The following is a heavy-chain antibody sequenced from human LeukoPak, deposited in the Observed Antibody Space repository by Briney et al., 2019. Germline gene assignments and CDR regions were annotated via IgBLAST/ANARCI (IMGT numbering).Heavy chain of an antibody. CDR1: GGSFSSHY. V-gene: IGHV4-4*07. Sequence: SETLSLTCTVSGGSFSSHYWSWIRQPAGKGLEWIGRIYTSGSTNYNPSLKSRVTMSVDTSKNQFSLKPSSVTAADTAVYYCARDSYYYGSGTPFDYWGQGTLVTVSS. J-gene: IGHJ4*02. CDR3: ARDSYYYGSGTPFDY. CDR2: IYTSGST. D-gene: IGHD3-10*01.